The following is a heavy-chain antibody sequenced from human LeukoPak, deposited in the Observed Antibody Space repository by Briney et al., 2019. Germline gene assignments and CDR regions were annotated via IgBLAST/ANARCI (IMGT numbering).Heavy chain of an antibody. V-gene: IGHV3-33*01. CDR2: IWHDGNNR. J-gene: IGHJ4*02. CDR3: ARDSTETPLQY. Sequence: GRSLRLSCAASGFTFTNYGMHWVRQAPGKRLEGVAIIWHDGNNRYYADSVRGRFTISRDNSRNTVSLQMNSLRVEDSGLYYCARDSTETPLQYWGQGALVAVSS. D-gene: IGHD4-17*01. CDR1: GFTFTNYG.